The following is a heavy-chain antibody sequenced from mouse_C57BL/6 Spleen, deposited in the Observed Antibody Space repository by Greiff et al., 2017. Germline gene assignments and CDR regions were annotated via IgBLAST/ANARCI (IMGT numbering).Heavy chain of an antibody. CDR3: ARKGSYYAMDY. Sequence: VQLQQSGPELVKPGDSVKISCKASGYSFTGYFMNWVMQSHGKSLEWIGRINPYNGDTFYNQKFKGKATLTVDKSSSTAHMELRSLTSEDSAVYYCARKGSYYAMDYWGQGTSVTVSS. CDR2: INPYNGDT. V-gene: IGHV1-20*01. D-gene: IGHD3-3*01. J-gene: IGHJ4*01. CDR1: GYSFTGYF.